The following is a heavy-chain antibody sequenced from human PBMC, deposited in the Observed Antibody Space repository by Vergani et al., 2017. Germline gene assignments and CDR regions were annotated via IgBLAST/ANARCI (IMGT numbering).Heavy chain of an antibody. CDR2: IYYSGST. J-gene: IGHJ6*03. CDR1: GGSISSYY. V-gene: IGHV4-59*01. Sequence: QVQLQESLPGLVKPSETLSLTCTVSGGSISSYYWSWIRQPPGKGLEWIGYIYYSGSTNYNPSLKSRVTISVDTSKTPFSLKLSSVTAADTAVYYCARGVPGDYEFWRGYKIYYYYMDVWGKGTTVTVSS. D-gene: IGHD3-3*01. CDR3: ARGVPGDYEFWRGYKIYYYYMDV.